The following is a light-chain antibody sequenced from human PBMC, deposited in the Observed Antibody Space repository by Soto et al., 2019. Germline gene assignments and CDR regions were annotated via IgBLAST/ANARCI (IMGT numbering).Light chain of an antibody. CDR3: QHFGGTTFT. Sequence: EIVMTQSPATLSVSPGEGATLSCRASQSVSSKLAWYQQKPGQAPRLLIYGASTRATGIPARFSGSGSGTEYTLIISRLEPEDFAVYYCQHFGGTTFTFGQGTRLEIK. CDR2: GAS. J-gene: IGKJ5*01. CDR1: QSVSSK. V-gene: IGKV3-15*01.